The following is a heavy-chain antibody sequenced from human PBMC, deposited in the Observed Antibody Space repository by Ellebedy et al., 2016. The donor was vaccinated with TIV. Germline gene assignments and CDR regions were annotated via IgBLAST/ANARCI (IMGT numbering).Heavy chain of an antibody. CDR1: GFTFSIYW. CDR3: ARDPRDYGIDHGGF. Sequence: GESLKISCAASGFTFSIYWMSWVRQAPGKGLECVANIRQDGSEKSYVDSVKGRFTISRDNAKNSLFLQMDSLRAEDTADYYCARDPRDYGIDHGGFWGQGTLVTVSS. CDR2: IRQDGSEK. V-gene: IGHV3-7*01. D-gene: IGHD4-17*01. J-gene: IGHJ4*02.